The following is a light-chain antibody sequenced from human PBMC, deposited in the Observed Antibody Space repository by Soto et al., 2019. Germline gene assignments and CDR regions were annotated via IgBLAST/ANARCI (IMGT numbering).Light chain of an antibody. Sequence: DIQMTHSPSTLSASVGYIVTITCRASQTISSWLAWYQQKPGKAPKLLIFKASSLQTGVPSKFSGSGSGTEFTLTISSLQPDDFATYYCQKYDSYPWTFGQGTKVDIK. V-gene: IGKV1-5*03. CDR2: KAS. CDR3: QKYDSYPWT. CDR1: QTISSW. J-gene: IGKJ1*01.